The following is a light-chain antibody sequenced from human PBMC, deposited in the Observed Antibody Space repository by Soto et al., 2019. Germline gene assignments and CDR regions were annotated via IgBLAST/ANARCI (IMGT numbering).Light chain of an antibody. CDR1: QSISNW. CDR3: QQYNSYL. Sequence: DIQMTQSPSTLPASVGDRVTITCRASQSISNWLAWYQQKPVTAPKVLIYHASNLQSGVPSRFSGSGSGTEFTLTISSLQPDDFATYYCQQYNSYLFGQGTKV. V-gene: IGKV1-5*01. J-gene: IGKJ1*01. CDR2: HAS.